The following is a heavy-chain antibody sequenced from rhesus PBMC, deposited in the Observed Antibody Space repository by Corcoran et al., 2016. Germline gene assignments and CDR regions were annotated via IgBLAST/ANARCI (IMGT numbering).Heavy chain of an antibody. D-gene: IGHD5-24*01. Sequence: VQLLVSGGGLVRPGGSLGRSLAGSGPIFSCYCMIWVRQDPGKGLEWVSSVSSASSYIYYADSVKGRFTFSRDNAKNSLSLQMNSLRAEDTAVYYCTKGTVGTALDYWGQGVLVTVSS. J-gene: IGHJ4*01. CDR2: VSSASSYI. CDR1: GPIFSCYC. V-gene: IGHV3S16*01. CDR3: TKGTVGTALDY.